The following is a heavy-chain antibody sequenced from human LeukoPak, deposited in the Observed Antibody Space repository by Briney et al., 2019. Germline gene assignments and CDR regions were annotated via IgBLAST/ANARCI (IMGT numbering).Heavy chain of an antibody. CDR1: GGSFSGYY. D-gene: IGHD3-16*02. J-gene: IGHJ3*02. Sequence: SETLSLTCAVYGGSFSGYYWSWIRQPPGKGLEWIGEINHSGSTNYNPSLKSRVTISVDTSKNQFSLKLSSVTAADTAVYYCARAPTYDYVWGSYRLSNAFDIWGQGTMVTVSS. CDR2: INHSGST. CDR3: ARAPTYDYVWGSYRLSNAFDI. V-gene: IGHV4-34*01.